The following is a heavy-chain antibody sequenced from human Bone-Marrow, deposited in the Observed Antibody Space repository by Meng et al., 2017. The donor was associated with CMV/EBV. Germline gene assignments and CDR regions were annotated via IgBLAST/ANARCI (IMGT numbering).Heavy chain of an antibody. CDR1: VSTFGGSD. J-gene: IGHJ5*01. CDR2: IYHGGST. D-gene: IGHD2-2*01. V-gene: IGHV4-34*08. Sequence: GSLRLSCEASVSTFGGSDMNWIRQAPGKGLEWIGEIYHGGSTNYNSYLKSRVTISVDKSKNQFSLNLSYVTAADTAVYYCARSQIVVVPAATTNWFDSWGQGTLVTVSS. CDR3: ARSQIVVVPAATTNWFDS.